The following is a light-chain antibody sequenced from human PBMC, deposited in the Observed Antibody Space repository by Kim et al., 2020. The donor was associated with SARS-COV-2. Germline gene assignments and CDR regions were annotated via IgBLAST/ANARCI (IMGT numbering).Light chain of an antibody. J-gene: IGKJ3*01. Sequence: DIQMTQSQSSLAASVGDRVTIACRASQSISTYLNWYQQKPGRAPKLLIYAASTLQGGVPSRFSGSGSETDFTLTISSLQPEDFATYFCQQTYISPFTFGPGTKVDI. CDR3: QQTYISPFT. CDR2: AAS. V-gene: IGKV1-39*01. CDR1: QSISTY.